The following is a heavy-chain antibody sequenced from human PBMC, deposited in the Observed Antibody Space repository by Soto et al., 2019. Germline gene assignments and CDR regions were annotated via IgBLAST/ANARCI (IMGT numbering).Heavy chain of an antibody. D-gene: IGHD6-19*01. Sequence: EVQLVESGGGLVQPGRSVRLSCAASGFTFGDYAMQWVRQAPGKGLEWVSAISWNSGSIDYADSVKGRFTISRDNAKNSLYLQMNSLRAEDTALYYCAKSHTTSGWYVTTDYWGQGTRVTVSS. CDR3: AKSHTTSGWYVTTDY. V-gene: IGHV3-9*01. CDR1: GFTFGDYA. CDR2: ISWNSGSI. J-gene: IGHJ4*02.